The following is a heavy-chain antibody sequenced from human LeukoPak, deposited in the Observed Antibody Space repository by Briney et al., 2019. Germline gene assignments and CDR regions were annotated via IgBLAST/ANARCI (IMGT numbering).Heavy chain of an antibody. Sequence: GGSLRLSCAASGFTFSAYEMNWVRQAPGKGLEWVSYIGSSGSTVYYADSVKGRFTISRDNAKNSLYMQMNSLRAEDTAVYYCAELGITMIGGVWGKGTTVTISS. CDR3: AELGITMIGGV. J-gene: IGHJ6*04. V-gene: IGHV3-48*03. D-gene: IGHD3-10*02. CDR1: GFTFSAYE. CDR2: IGSSGSTV.